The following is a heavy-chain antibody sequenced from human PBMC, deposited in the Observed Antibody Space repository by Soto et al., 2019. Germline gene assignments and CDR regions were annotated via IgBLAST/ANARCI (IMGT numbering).Heavy chain of an antibody. J-gene: IGHJ6*02. D-gene: IGHD2-15*01. CDR2: IIPIFGTA. CDR1: GGTFSSYS. V-gene: IGHV1-69*06. Sequence: SSVKVSCKASGGTFSSYSISWVRQAPGQGLEWMGGIIPIFGTANYAQKFQGRVTITADKYTSTDYMELSSLRSEDTAVYYCASWAGYCSGGSCLSYGMDVWG. CDR3: ASWAGYCSGGSCLSYGMDV.